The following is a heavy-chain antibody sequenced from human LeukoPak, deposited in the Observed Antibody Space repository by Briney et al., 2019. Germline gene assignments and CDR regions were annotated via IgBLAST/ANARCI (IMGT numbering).Heavy chain of an antibody. CDR1: GFTFSSYS. CDR2: ISSSSSYI. Sequence: GRSLRLSCAASGFTFSSYSMNWVRQAPGKGLEWVSSISSSSSYIYYADSVKGRFTISRDNAKNSLYLQMNSLRAEDTAVYYCARDGGDYYGMDVWGQGTTVTVSS. D-gene: IGHD3-3*01. J-gene: IGHJ6*02. CDR3: ARDGGDYYGMDV. V-gene: IGHV3-21*01.